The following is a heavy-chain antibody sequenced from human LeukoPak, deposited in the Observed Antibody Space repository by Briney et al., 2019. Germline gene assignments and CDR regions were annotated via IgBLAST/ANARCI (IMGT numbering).Heavy chain of an antibody. CDR1: GGSISSSSYY. CDR3: ARLDFQQLFPHYFDY. Sequence: SETLSLTCTVSGGSISSSSYYWGWIRQPPGKGLEWIGSIYYSGSTYYNPSLKSRVTISVDTSKNQFSLKLSSVTAADTAVYYCARLDFQQLFPHYFDYWGQGTLVTVSS. V-gene: IGHV4-39*01. J-gene: IGHJ4*02. CDR2: IYYSGST. D-gene: IGHD6-13*01.